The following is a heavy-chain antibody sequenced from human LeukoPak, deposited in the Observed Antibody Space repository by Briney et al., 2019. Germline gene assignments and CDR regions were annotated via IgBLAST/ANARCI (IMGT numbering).Heavy chain of an antibody. CDR3: ARGDSLTTAVDY. CDR1: GFTSSDYY. V-gene: IGHV3-11*06. J-gene: IGHJ4*02. D-gene: IGHD4/OR15-4a*01. Sequence: PGRSLRLSCAASGFTSSDYYMSWIRQAPGKGLEWVSYISSSSSYTNYADSVKGRFTISRDNAKNSLYLQMNSLRAEDTAVYYCARGDSLTTAVDYWGQGTLVTVSS. CDR2: ISSSSSYT.